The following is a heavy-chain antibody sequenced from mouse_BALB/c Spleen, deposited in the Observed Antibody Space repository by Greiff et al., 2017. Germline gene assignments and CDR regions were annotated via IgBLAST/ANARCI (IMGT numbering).Heavy chain of an antibody. CDR2: ISYSGST. J-gene: IGHJ3*01. D-gene: IGHD4-1*01. CDR1: GYSITSDYA. Sequence: DVKLVESGPGLVKPSQSLSLTCTVTGYSITSDYAWNWIRQFPGNKLEWMGYISYSGSTSYNPSLKSRISITRDTSKNQFFLQLNSVTTEDTATYYCARLGKLGRGAYWGQGTLVTVSA. CDR3: ARLGKLGRGAY. V-gene: IGHV3-2*02.